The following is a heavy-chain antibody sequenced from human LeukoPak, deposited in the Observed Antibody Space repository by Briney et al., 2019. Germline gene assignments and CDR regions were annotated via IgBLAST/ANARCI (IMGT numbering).Heavy chain of an antibody. CDR1: GYTFINND. CDR3: ARAVDIVVVPAAMENWFDP. D-gene: IGHD2-2*01. Sequence: SVKVSCKASGYTFINNDINWVRQAPGQGLEWMGGIIPIFGTANYAQKFQGRVTITADESTSTAYMELSSLRSEDTAVYYCARAVDIVVVPAAMENWFDPWGQGTLVTVSS. V-gene: IGHV1-69*13. J-gene: IGHJ5*02. CDR2: IIPIFGTA.